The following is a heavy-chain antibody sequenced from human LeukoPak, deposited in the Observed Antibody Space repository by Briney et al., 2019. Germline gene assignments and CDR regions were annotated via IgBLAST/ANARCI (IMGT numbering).Heavy chain of an antibody. CDR2: ISSSSSTI. CDR3: ARTMVRGVITHNWFDP. CDR1: GFTFSSYS. V-gene: IGHV3-48*01. D-gene: IGHD3-10*01. Sequence: GGSLKLSCAASGFTFSSYSMNWVRQAPGKGLEWVSYISSSSSTIYYADSVKGRFTISRDNAKNSLYLQMNSLRAEDTAVYYCARTMVRGVITHNWFDPWGQGTLVTVSS. J-gene: IGHJ5*02.